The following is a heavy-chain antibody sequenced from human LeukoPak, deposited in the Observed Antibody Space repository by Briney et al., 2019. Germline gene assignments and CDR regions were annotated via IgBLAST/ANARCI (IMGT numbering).Heavy chain of an antibody. V-gene: IGHV3-30*03. CDR2: ISYDGSYK. Sequence: GGSLRLSCSASGFAFSTYAMHWVRQAPGKGLEWVAVISYDGSYKDYGDPVKGRFTLSRDNSKSTVFLEMSSLRAEDTAVYHCARARLQWEVRYPRFDSWGQGTLVTVTS. CDR1: GFAFSTYA. CDR3: ARARLQWEVRYPRFDS. D-gene: IGHD1-26*01. J-gene: IGHJ4*02.